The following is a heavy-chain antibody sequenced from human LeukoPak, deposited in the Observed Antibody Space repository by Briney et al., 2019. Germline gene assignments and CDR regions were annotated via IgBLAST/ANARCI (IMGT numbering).Heavy chain of an antibody. V-gene: IGHV3-21*03. CDR2: ISSSSSYI. Sequence: GGSLRLSCAASGFTFSSYSMNWVRQAPGKGLEWVSSISSSSSYIYYADSVKGRFTISRDNAKNSLYLQMNSLKTEDTAVYYCTTHFDYYDSSGYYGDYWGQGTLVTVSS. CDR1: GFTFSSYS. CDR3: TTHFDYYDSSGYYGDY. J-gene: IGHJ4*02. D-gene: IGHD3-22*01.